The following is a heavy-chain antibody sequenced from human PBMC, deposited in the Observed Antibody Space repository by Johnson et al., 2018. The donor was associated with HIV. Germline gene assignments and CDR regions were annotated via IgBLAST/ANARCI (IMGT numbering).Heavy chain of an antibody. J-gene: IGHJ3*02. D-gene: IGHD1-26*01. CDR2: IKQDESEK. CDR3: ARGGHSASYYWGQVDAFDI. Sequence: VQLVESGGGLVQPGGSLRLSCVGSGFIFSSYWMSWVRQAPGKGLEWVANIKQDESEKYHVDSVKGRFTISRDNAKNSLYLQMHSMRAEDTAVYYCARGGHSASYYWGQVDAFDIWGQGTMVTVSS. CDR1: GFIFSSYW. V-gene: IGHV3-7*05.